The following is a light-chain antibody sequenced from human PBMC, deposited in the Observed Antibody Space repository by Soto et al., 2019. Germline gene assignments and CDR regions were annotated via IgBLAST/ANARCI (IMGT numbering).Light chain of an antibody. V-gene: IGKV3-15*01. CDR1: QSVSSY. CDR2: GAS. Sequence: EILVTQSPATLSFSPWERATISCSASQSVSSYLGWYQQKPGQAPRLLIYGASTRATGIPARFSGSGSGTEFTLTISSLQSEDFAVYYCQQYNNWPQTFGQGTKVDIK. CDR3: QQYNNWPQT. J-gene: IGKJ1*01.